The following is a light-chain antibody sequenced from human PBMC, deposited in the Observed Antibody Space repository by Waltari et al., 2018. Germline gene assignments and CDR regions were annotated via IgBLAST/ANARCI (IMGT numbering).Light chain of an antibody. CDR1: SSNIGTNS. J-gene: IGLJ1*01. V-gene: IGLV1-44*01. Sequence: QFVLTQPPSASATPGQRLTISCSGSSSNIGTNSANWYQHFTGRAPNLLIYGANKRPSGVPDRFSGSKSGTSASLAISGLQSADEADYYCAAWSDSQDDLYVFGTGTKVTVL. CDR3: AAWSDSQDDLYV. CDR2: GAN.